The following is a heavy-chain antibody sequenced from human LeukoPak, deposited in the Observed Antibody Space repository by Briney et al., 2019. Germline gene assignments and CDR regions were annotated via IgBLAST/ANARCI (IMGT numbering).Heavy chain of an antibody. CDR1: GFTFSSYA. D-gene: IGHD6-19*01. CDR3: ATDLGSRGWYIDY. Sequence: GGSLRLCCAASGFTFSSYAMSWVRQAPGKGLEGGSAISGSGGSTYYADSVNGRFTISIESPKNTLYLQVNSMRAKDTAVYYCATDLGSRGWYIDYWGQGTLVTVSS. J-gene: IGHJ4*02. V-gene: IGHV3-23*01. CDR2: ISGSGGST.